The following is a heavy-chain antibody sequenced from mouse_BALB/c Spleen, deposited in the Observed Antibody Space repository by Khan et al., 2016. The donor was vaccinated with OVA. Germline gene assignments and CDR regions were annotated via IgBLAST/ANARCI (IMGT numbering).Heavy chain of an antibody. Sequence: EVELVESGGGLVQPGGSRKLSCAASGFTFSRFGMHWVRQAPEKGLEWVAYISSGSSTIYYADTVKGRFTISRDNPKNTLFLQMTSLRSVDTAMYYCARDSNLDYWGQGTTLTVAS. CDR2: ISSGSSTI. V-gene: IGHV5-17*02. CDR1: GFTFSRFG. CDR3: ARDSNLDY. J-gene: IGHJ2*01.